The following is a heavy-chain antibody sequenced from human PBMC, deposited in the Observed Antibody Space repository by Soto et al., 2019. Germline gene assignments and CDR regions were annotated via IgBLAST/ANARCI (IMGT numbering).Heavy chain of an antibody. CDR1: GFTFSSYW. J-gene: IGHJ1*01. CDR2: ISWNSGSI. V-gene: IGHV3-74*01. Sequence: GGSLRLSCAASGFTFSSYWMHWVRQAPGKGLVWVSGISWNSGSIGYADSVKGRFTISRDNAKNSLYLQMNSLRAEDTAVYYCAKGVPGIAVAGTGYFQHWGQGTLVTVS. CDR3: AKGVPGIAVAGTGYFQH. D-gene: IGHD6-19*01.